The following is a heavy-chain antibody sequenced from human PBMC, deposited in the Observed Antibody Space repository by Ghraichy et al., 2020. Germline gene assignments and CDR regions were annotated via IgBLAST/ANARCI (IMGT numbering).Heavy chain of an antibody. J-gene: IGHJ4*02. CDR3: ARRSGSYYDFDY. CDR2: ISGSGDAT. V-gene: IGHV3-23*01. D-gene: IGHD1-26*01. Sequence: GWSLRLSCAASGFNFKNYAMSWVRQAPGKGLEWVSVISGSGDATYYADSVKGRFTISRDNSNNTLYLQMNGLRAEDTAVYYCARRSGSYYDFDYWGQGNLVTVSS. CDR1: GFNFKNYA.